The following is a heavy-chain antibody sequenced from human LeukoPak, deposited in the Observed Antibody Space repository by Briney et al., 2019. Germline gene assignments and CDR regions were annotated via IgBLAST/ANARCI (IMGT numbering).Heavy chain of an antibody. CDR3: AREWVAYYYDSSGYFDY. J-gene: IGHJ4*02. CDR2: INPNSGGT. V-gene: IGHV1-2*02. CDR1: GYTFTGYY. Sequence: ASVKVSCKASGYTFTGYYMHWVRQAPGQGLEWMGWINPNSGGTNYAQKSQGRVTMTRDTSISTAYMELSRLRSDDTAVYYCAREWVAYYYDSSGYFDYWGQGTLVTVSS. D-gene: IGHD3-22*01.